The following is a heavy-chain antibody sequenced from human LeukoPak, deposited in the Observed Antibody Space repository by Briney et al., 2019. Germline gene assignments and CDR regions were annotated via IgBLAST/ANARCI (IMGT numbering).Heavy chain of an antibody. CDR2: IIINGGST. CDR3: AMLYAYGDYDAFDI. J-gene: IGHJ3*02. V-gene: IGHV3-64*01. CDR1: GFTFSSYA. D-gene: IGHD4-17*01. Sequence: GGSLRLSCAASGFTFSSYAMHWVRQAPGKEREYVSAIIINGGSTYYANSVKGRFTISRDNSKNTFYLQMGSLRAEDMAVYYCAMLYAYGDYDAFDIWGQGTMVTVSS.